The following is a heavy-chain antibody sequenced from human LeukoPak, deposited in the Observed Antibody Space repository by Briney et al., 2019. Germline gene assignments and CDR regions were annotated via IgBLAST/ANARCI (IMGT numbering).Heavy chain of an antibody. J-gene: IGHJ4*02. D-gene: IGHD2-15*01. CDR2: ISFDGKVQ. CDR3: SKEVEMVAATGNDY. CDR1: GFIFSRYG. Sequence: GGSLRLSCAASGFIFSRYGMHWVRQAPGKGLEWVAVISFDGKVQYYADSVKGRSTISRDNSKNTLYLQMNSLRAEDTAVYYCSKEVEMVAATGNDYWGQGTLVTVSS. V-gene: IGHV3-30*18.